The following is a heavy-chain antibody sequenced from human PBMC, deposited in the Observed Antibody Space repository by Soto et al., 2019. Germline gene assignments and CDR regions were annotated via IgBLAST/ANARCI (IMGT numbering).Heavy chain of an antibody. CDR2: IIPISGTA. Sequence: QVQLVQSGAEVKKPGSSVKVSCKASGGTFSSYAISWVRQAPGQGLEWMGGIIPISGTADYAQTFQCRVTITADEAASTAYMELSRLRPEDTAVYYCARTQGSSTSLEIYYYYYYGMDVWGQGTTVTVSS. CDR3: ARTQGSSTSLEIYYYYYYGMDV. CDR1: GGTFSSYA. J-gene: IGHJ6*02. D-gene: IGHD2-2*01. V-gene: IGHV1-69*01.